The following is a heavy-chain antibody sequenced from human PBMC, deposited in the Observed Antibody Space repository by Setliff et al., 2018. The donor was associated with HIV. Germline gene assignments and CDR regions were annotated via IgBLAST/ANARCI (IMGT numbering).Heavy chain of an antibody. CDR3: ARRDLTSVPT. D-gene: IGHD3-10*01. CDR2: IYHDDNT. CDR1: GDSFSTDFHY. J-gene: IGHJ5*02. Sequence: ASETLSLTCTVSGDSFSTDFHYWVWIRQPPGKGLEWVGSIYHDDNTYYNPSLKSRVTISADMSKNHFSLRLNSATAADTAVYYCARRDLTSVPTWGQGTLVTAPQ. V-gene: IGHV4-39*02.